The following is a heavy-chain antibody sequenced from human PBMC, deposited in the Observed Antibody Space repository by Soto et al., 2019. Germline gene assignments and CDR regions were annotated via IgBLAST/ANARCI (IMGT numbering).Heavy chain of an antibody. CDR1: GGSISSYY. J-gene: IGHJ4*02. CDR2: IYYSGST. Sequence: TSETLSLTCTVSGGSISSYYWSWIRQPPGKGLEWIGYIYYSGSTNYNPSLKSRVTISVDTSKNQFSLKLSSVTAADTAVYYCAREVTMVRGATYFDYWGQGTLVTVSS. CDR3: AREVTMVRGATYFDY. D-gene: IGHD3-10*01. V-gene: IGHV4-59*01.